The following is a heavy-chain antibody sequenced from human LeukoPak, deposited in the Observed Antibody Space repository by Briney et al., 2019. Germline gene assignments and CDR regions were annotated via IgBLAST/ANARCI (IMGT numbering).Heavy chain of an antibody. CDR2: IYYSGST. CDR1: GYSISSSSYY. CDR3: ARAGGQWLAPSHFDY. D-gene: IGHD6-19*01. Sequence: KPSETLSLTCTVSGYSISSSSYYWGWIRQPPGKGLEWIGSIYYSGSTYYNPSLKSRVTISVDTSKNQFSLKLSSVTAADTAVYYCARAGGQWLAPSHFDYWGQGTLVTVSS. V-gene: IGHV4-39*07. J-gene: IGHJ4*02.